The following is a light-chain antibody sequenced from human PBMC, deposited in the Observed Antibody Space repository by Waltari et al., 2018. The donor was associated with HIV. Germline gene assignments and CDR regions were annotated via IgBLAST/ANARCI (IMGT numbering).Light chain of an antibody. CDR3: FSYAGNNFLL. CDR1: SSDIGLYNF. J-gene: IGLJ2*01. V-gene: IGLV2-8*01. CDR2: DVR. Sequence: QSALTQPPYASGSSGQSVTISCAGTSSDIGLYNFVTWYQHHPGKAPKLMISDVRRRPSGVPDRFSGSKSGNTASLTVSGLQADDEATYYCFSYAGNNFLLFGGGTKLTVL.